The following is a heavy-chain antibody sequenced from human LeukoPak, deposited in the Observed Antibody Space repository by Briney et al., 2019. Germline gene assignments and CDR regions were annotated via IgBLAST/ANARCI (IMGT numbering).Heavy chain of an antibody. Sequence: PSETLSLTCTVSGGSVSSYYWSWIRQPAGKGLEWIGRIYTSGSTNYNPSLKSRVTISVDTSKSQFSLKLSSVTAADTAVYYCASAIFVENAFDIWGQGTMVTVSS. CDR1: GGSVSSYY. CDR3: ASAIFVENAFDI. J-gene: IGHJ3*02. CDR2: IYTSGST. D-gene: IGHD3-3*01. V-gene: IGHV4-4*07.